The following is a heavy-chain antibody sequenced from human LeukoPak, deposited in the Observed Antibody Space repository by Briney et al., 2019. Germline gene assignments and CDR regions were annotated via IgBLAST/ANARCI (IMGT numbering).Heavy chain of an antibody. CDR2: LDPEDGET. CDR3: ATDCGGDCYPRAEYFQH. Sequence: GASVKVSCKVSGYTLTELSMHWVRQAPGKGLEWMGGLDPEDGETIYAQKFQGRVTMTEDTSTDTAYMELSSLRSEDTAVYYCATDCGGDCYPRAEYFQHWGQGTLVTVSS. CDR1: GYTLTELS. D-gene: IGHD2-21*02. V-gene: IGHV1-24*01. J-gene: IGHJ1*01.